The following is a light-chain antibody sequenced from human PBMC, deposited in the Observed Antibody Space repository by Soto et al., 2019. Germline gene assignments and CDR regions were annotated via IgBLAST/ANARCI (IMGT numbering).Light chain of an antibody. J-gene: IGKJ1*01. Sequence: DIQLTQSPSFLSASVGDRVTITCRASQGISSYLAWSQQKPGKAPKVLIYAESTLQSVVPSRFSGSGSGTEFTLTISSLQHEDFATYYCQQLNNYPWTFGQGTKMEIK. CDR1: QGISSY. CDR3: QQLNNYPWT. CDR2: AES. V-gene: IGKV1-9*01.